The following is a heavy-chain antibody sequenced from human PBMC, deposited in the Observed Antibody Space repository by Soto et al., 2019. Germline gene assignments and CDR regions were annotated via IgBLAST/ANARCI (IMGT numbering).Heavy chain of an antibody. J-gene: IGHJ4*02. CDR3: AREYQLPQDYYFDY. CDR1: GFTFSSYW. CDR2: IKQDGSEK. Sequence: GSLRLSCAASGFTFSSYWMSWVRQAPGKGLEWVANIKQDGSEKYYVDSVKGRFTISRDNAKNSLYLQMNSLRAEDTAVYYCAREYQLPQDYYFDYWGQGTLVTVSS. V-gene: IGHV3-7*01. D-gene: IGHD2-2*01.